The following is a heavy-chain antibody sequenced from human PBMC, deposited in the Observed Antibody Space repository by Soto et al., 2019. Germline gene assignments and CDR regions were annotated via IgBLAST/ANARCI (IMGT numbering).Heavy chain of an antibody. CDR3: ARHEYNWNLNWFDP. D-gene: IGHD1-20*01. Sequence: SETLSLTCTVSGGSISSYYWSWIRQPPGKGLEWIGYIYYSGSTNYNPSLKSRVTISVDTSKNQFSLKLSSVTAADTAVYYCARHEYNWNLNWFDPWGQGTLVTVSS. V-gene: IGHV4-59*08. CDR1: GGSISSYY. CDR2: IYYSGST. J-gene: IGHJ5*02.